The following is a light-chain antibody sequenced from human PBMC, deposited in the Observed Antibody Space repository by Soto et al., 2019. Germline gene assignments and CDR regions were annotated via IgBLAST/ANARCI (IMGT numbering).Light chain of an antibody. J-gene: IGKJ4*01. CDR2: WAS. V-gene: IGKV4-1*01. Sequence: DIVMTQSPDSLAVSLGERATINCKSSQNVLYSSNNKNYLAWYQQKPGQPPKLLIYWASTRESGVPDRIRGSGSGTDFTLTICGLQGEDVAVYYVQQYYSTPFTFGGETKVEIK. CDR3: QQYYSTPFT. CDR1: QNVLYSSNNKNY.